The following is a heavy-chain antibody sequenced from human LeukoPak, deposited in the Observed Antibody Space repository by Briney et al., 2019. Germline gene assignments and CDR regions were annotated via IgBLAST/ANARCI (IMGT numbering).Heavy chain of an antibody. J-gene: IGHJ4*02. D-gene: IGHD2-15*01. V-gene: IGHV3-30*18. CDR1: GFTFGSYG. Sequence: GGSLRLSCAASGFTFGSYGMHWVRQAPGKGLEWVAVISYDGSNKYYADSVKGRFTISRDNSKNTLYLQMNSLRAEDTAVYYCAKDGRDIVVVVAAENYFDYWGQGTLVTVSS. CDR2: ISYDGSNK. CDR3: AKDGRDIVVVVAAENYFDY.